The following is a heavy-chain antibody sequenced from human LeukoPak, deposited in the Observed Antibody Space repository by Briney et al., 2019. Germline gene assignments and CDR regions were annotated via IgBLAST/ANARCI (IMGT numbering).Heavy chain of an antibody. J-gene: IGHJ4*02. CDR2: FSGSGGST. CDR1: GFTFSSYA. CDR3: ARDPLSSSSFDL. Sequence: GGSLRLSCAASGFTFSSYAMSWVRQAPGKGLEWVSAFSGSGGSTYYADSVKGRFTISRDNAKDSLYLQMNSLRAEDTAVYYCARDPLSSSSFDLWGQGTLVTVSS. D-gene: IGHD6-13*01. V-gene: IGHV3-23*01.